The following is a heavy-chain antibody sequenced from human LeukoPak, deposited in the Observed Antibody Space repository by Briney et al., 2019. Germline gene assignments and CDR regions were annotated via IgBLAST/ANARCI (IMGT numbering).Heavy chain of an antibody. D-gene: IGHD3-22*01. Sequence: GESLKISCQGSGYSFTSYWIGWVRQMPGKGLEWMGIIYPGDSDTRYSPSFQGQVTISADKSISTAYLQWSSLKASDTAMYYCARHIDYDSSGRDYYYYGMDVWGQGTTVTVSS. V-gene: IGHV5-51*01. J-gene: IGHJ6*02. CDR2: IYPGDSDT. CDR1: GYSFTSYW. CDR3: ARHIDYDSSGRDYYYYGMDV.